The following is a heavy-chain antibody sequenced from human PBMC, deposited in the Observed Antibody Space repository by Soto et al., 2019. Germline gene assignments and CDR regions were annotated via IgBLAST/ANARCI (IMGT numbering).Heavy chain of an antibody. CDR1: GFTFTNYG. CDR3: AKGSSGYWYPHLDY. V-gene: IGHV3-30*18. CDR2: ISHDGGNK. Sequence: QVQLVESGGGVVQPGRSLRLSCAVSGFTFTNYGMHWVRQAPGKGLEWMATISHDGGNKYYGDSVKGRFTISRDNSKNTLYLQMNSLGAEDTAVFYCAKGSSGYWYPHLDYWGQGVPVIVSS. J-gene: IGHJ4*02. D-gene: IGHD3-22*01.